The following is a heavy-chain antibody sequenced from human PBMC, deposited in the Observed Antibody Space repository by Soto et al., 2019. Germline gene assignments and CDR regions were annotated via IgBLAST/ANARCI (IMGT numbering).Heavy chain of an antibody. CDR3: ARDLGYSSSSLWFDP. J-gene: IGHJ5*02. Sequence: ASVKVSCKASGYTFTGYYMHLVRQAPGQGLEWMGWINPNSGGTNYAQKFQGWVTMTRDTSISTAYMELSGLRSDDTAVYYCARDLGYSSSSLWFDPWGQGTLVTVSS. V-gene: IGHV1-2*04. D-gene: IGHD6-13*01. CDR2: INPNSGGT. CDR1: GYTFTGYY.